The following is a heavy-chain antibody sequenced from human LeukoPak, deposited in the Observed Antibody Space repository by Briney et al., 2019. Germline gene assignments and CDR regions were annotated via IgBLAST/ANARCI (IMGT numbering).Heavy chain of an antibody. V-gene: IGHV4-30-4*08. Sequence: PSETLSLTCSVSGGSISSGDYYWSWIRQPPGKGLEWIGYIYYSGSTYYNPSLKSRVTISVDTSKNQFSLKLSSVTAADTAVYYCARHGYYYYYMDVWGKGTTVTVSS. CDR3: ARHGYYYYYMDV. CDR2: IYYSGST. J-gene: IGHJ6*03. CDR1: GGSISSGDYY.